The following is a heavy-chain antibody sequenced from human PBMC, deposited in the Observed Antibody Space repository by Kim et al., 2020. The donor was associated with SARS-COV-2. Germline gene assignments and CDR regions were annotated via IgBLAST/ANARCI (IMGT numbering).Heavy chain of an antibody. CDR2: T. D-gene: IGHD1-26*01. V-gene: IGHV4-39*01. J-gene: IGHJ4*02. Sequence: TYYNPSLKSRVTISVDTSKNQFSLKLSSVTAADTAVYYCARLSVGAYFDYWGQGTLVTVSS. CDR3: ARLSVGAYFDY.